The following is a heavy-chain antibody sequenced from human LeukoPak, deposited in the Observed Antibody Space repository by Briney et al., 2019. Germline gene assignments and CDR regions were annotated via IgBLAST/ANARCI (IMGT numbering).Heavy chain of an antibody. CDR3: ARDVTYFDY. V-gene: IGHV3-21*01. D-gene: IGHD3-16*01. J-gene: IGHJ4*02. CDR2: ISSSSGYI. CDR1: GFTFSSYS. Sequence: GGSLRLSCAASGFTFSSYSMNWVRQAPGKGLEWVSSISSSSGYIYYADSVKGRFTISRDNAKNSLYLQMNSLRAEDTAVYYCARDVTYFDYWGQGTLVTVSS.